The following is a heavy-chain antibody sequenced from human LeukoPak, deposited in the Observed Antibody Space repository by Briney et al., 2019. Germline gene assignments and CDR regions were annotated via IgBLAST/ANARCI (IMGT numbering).Heavy chain of an antibody. D-gene: IGHD1-26*01. CDR1: GFTFSAYW. J-gene: IGHJ5*02. CDR3: AREAQVGGALQS. Sequence: GGSLRLSCAASGFTFSAYWMHWVRQAPGKGLVWVSRIKTDGSRTMYADFLQGRFTISRDTAKNTLFLKMNSLRDEDTAVYYCAREAQVGGALQSWGQGTLVTVSS. CDR2: IKTDGSRT. V-gene: IGHV3-74*03.